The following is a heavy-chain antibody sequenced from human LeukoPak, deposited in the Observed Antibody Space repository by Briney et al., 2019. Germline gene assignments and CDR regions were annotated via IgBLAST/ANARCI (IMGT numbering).Heavy chain of an antibody. CDR1: GRSFSGYY. D-gene: IGHD1-26*01. J-gene: IGHJ4*02. V-gene: IGHV4-34*01. Sequence: PSETLSLTCAVYGRSFSGYYWSWLRQPPGKGLEWIGEINHSGSTNYNPSLKSRVTISVDTSKNQFSLKLSSVTAADTAVYYCATSRWGRFGYWGQGTLVTVSS. CDR3: ATSRWGRFGY. CDR2: INHSGST.